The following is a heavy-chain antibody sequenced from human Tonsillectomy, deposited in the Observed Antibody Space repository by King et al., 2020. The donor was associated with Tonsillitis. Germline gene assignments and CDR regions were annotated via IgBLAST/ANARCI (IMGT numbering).Heavy chain of an antibody. J-gene: IGHJ5*02. Sequence: QLVQSGAEVKKPGSSVKVSCKASGGTFGRYAISWVRQAPGQGLEWMGRIIPILDITDYAQNFQGRVTITADTSTSRAYMELSSLRSEDTAVYYCAKSYDDSGYYWDWFDPWGQGTLVTVSS. CDR1: GGTFGRYA. V-gene: IGHV1-69*04. CDR3: AKSYDDSGYYWDWFDP. D-gene: IGHD3-22*01. CDR2: IIPILDIT.